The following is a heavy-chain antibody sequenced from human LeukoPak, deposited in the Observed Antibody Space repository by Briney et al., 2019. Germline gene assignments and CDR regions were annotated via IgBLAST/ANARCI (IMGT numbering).Heavy chain of an antibody. Sequence: SGTLSLTCAVSGGSISSSNWWSWVRQPPGKGLEWIGEIYHSGSTNYNPSLKSRVTISVDKSKSQFSLKLSSVTAADTAVYYCARLRIAVAGYFDYWGQGTLVTVSS. D-gene: IGHD6-19*01. CDR3: ARLRIAVAGYFDY. J-gene: IGHJ4*02. V-gene: IGHV4-4*02. CDR1: GGSISSSNW. CDR2: IYHSGST.